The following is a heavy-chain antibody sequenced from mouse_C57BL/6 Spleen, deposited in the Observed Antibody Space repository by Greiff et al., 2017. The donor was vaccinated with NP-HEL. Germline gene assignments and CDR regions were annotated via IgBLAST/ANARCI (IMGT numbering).Heavy chain of an antibody. CDR3: ARYGNGYAMDY. CDR2: IYPGDGDT. J-gene: IGHJ4*01. CDR1: GYAFSSSW. V-gene: IGHV1-82*01. D-gene: IGHD2-1*01. Sequence: QVQLQQSGPELVKPGASVKISCKASGYAFSSSWMNWVKQRPGKGLEWIGRIYPGDGDTNYNGKFKGKATLTADKSSSTAYMQLSSLTSEDSAVYFCARYGNGYAMDYWGQGTSVTVSS.